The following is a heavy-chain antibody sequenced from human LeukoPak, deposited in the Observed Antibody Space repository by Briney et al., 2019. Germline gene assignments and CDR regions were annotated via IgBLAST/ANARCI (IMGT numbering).Heavy chain of an antibody. D-gene: IGHD2-15*01. CDR3: ARSPRCSGGSCYAPHYYYYGMDV. V-gene: IGHV1-2*02. J-gene: IGHJ6*02. Sequence: ASVKVSCKASGYTFTGYYMHWVRQAPGQGLEWMGWINPNSGGTNYAQKFQGRVTMTRDTSTSTAYMELSRLRSDDTAVYYCARSPRCSGGSCYAPHYYYYGMDVWGQGTTVTVSS. CDR2: INPNSGGT. CDR1: GYTFTGYY.